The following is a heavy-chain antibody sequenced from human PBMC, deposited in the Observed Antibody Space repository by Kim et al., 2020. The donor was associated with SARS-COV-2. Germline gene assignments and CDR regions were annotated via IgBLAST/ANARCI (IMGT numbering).Heavy chain of an antibody. CDR1: GFTFSSYS. Sequence: GGSLRLSCAASGFTFSSYSMNWVRQAPGKGLEWVSSISSSSSYIYYADSVKGRFTISRDNAKNSLYLQMNSLRAEDTAVYYCAREPGTYCSSTSCSRGWFDPWGQGTLVTVSS. J-gene: IGHJ5*02. CDR2: ISSSSSYI. V-gene: IGHV3-21*01. D-gene: IGHD2-2*01. CDR3: AREPGTYCSSTSCSRGWFDP.